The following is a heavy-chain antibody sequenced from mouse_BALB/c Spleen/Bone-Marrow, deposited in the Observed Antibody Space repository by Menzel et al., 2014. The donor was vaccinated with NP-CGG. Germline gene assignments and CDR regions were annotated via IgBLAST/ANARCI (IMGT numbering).Heavy chain of an antibody. CDR2: ISSGGSYT. D-gene: IGHD2-4*01. CDR1: GFTFSSYA. CDR3: ARHGITRLLDY. Sequence: EVKLVESGGGLVKPGGSLKLSCAASGFTFSSYAMSWVRQTPEKRLEWVATISSGGSYTYYPDSAKGRFSISSDNAKIARYLQMSSLRSEDTAMYYCARHGITRLLDYWGQGTTLTVSS. J-gene: IGHJ2*01. V-gene: IGHV5-9-3*01.